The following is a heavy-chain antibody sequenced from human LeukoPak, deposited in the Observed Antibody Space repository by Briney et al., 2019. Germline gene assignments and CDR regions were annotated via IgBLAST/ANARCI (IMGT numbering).Heavy chain of an antibody. Sequence: GGSLRLSCAASGFSFSAYWMTWVRQAPGTGLEWVANINPAGSETYYVDPVKGRFSISRHNAKNLVYLQMNSLRAEDTAVYHCARFGYVAAVDVWGQGTPVTVSS. CDR2: INPAGSET. D-gene: IGHD2-15*01. J-gene: IGHJ4*02. CDR1: GFSFSAYW. CDR3: ARFGYVAAVDV. V-gene: IGHV3-7*01.